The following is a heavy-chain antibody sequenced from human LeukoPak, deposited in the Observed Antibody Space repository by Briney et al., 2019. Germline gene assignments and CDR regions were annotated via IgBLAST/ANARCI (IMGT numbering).Heavy chain of an antibody. CDR2: IKQDGSEK. V-gene: IGHV3-7*01. CDR3: ARDETGNFDY. J-gene: IGHJ4*02. Sequence: PGGSLRLSCAASGSTFSSYWMSWVRQAPGKGLEWVANIKQDGSEKYYVDSVKGRFTISRDNAKNSLYLQMNSLRAEDTAVYYCARDETGNFDYWGQGTLVTVSS. D-gene: IGHD7-27*01. CDR1: GSTFSSYW.